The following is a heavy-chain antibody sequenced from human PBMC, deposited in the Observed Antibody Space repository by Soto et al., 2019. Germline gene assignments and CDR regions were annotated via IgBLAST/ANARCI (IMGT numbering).Heavy chain of an antibody. CDR1: AGTFSSYA. CDR2: IIPIFGTA. D-gene: IGHD5-12*01. J-gene: IGHJ3*02. CDR3: ATHRDGYNYNHAFDI. Sequence: GASVKFSCKASAGTFSSYAISWVRRAPGQGLEWMGGIIPIFGTANYAQKFQGRVTITADKSTSTAYMELSSLRSEDTAVYYCATHRDGYNYNHAFDIWGQGTMVTVSS. V-gene: IGHV1-69*06.